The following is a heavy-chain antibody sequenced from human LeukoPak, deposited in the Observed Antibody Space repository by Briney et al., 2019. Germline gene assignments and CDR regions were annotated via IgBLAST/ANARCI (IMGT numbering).Heavy chain of an antibody. Sequence: GGSLRLSCAASGFTFSSYAMHWVRQAPGKGLEWVAVISHDGSNKYYADSVKGRFTISRDNSKNTLYLQMNSLRAEDTAVYYCARDLAVGMVYEPANAGFDYWGQGTLVTVSS. CDR1: GFTFSSYA. V-gene: IGHV3-30*04. CDR2: ISHDGSNK. CDR3: ARDLAVGMVYEPANAGFDY. D-gene: IGHD5/OR15-5a*01. J-gene: IGHJ4*02.